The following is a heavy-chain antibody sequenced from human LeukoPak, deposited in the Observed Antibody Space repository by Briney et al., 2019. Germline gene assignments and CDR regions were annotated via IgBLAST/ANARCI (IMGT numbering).Heavy chain of an antibody. CDR3: ARDGVHYYMDV. Sequence: SETLSLTCTVSGGSISSYYWSWLRQPPGKGLEWIGYIYYSGSTNYNPSLTSRVTISVDTSKNQFSLKLSSVTAADTAVYYCARDGVHYYMDVWGKGTTVTVSS. CDR2: IYYSGST. D-gene: IGHD3-16*01. CDR1: GGSISSYY. V-gene: IGHV4-59*01. J-gene: IGHJ6*03.